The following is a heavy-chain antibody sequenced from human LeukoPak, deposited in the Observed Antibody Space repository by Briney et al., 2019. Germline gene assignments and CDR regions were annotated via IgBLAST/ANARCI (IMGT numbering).Heavy chain of an antibody. D-gene: IGHD1-26*01. Sequence: PSQTLSLTCTVSGGSISRGGYSWSWIRQHPGKGLEWIGYIYDSGSTSYNPSLKSRVSISEDTSKNQYSLKLSSVTAADTAVYYCARWYSGSYRIDYWGQGTLVTVSS. V-gene: IGHV4-31*03. CDR1: GGSISRGGYS. J-gene: IGHJ4*02. CDR2: IYDSGST. CDR3: ARWYSGSYRIDY.